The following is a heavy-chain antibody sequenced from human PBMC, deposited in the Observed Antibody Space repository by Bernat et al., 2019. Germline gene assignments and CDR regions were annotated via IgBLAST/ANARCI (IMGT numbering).Heavy chain of an antibody. D-gene: IGHD4-17*01. CDR1: GYTFTAYC. CDR3: ARDYISSVTTSDYYYGMDV. V-gene: IGHV1-2*02. Sequence: QVQLVQSGAEVKTPGASVKVSCKASGYTFTAYCIHWVRQAPGQGLEWMGWINPNTGGTNFAQNFQGRVTMTRDTSISTAYMELSRLRSDDTAVYYCARDYISSVTTSDYYYGMDVWGQGTTVTVSS. J-gene: IGHJ6*02. CDR2: INPNTGGT.